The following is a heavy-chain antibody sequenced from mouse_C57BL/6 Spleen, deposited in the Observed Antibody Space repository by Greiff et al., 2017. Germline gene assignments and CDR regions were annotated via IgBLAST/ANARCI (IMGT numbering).Heavy chain of an antibody. V-gene: IGHV1-39*01. CDR2: INPNYGTT. J-gene: IGHJ1*03. D-gene: IGHD4-1*02. Sequence: LVESGPELVKPGASVKISCKASGYSFTDYNMNWVKQSNGKSLEWIGVINPNYGTTSYNQKFKGKATLTVDQSSSTAYMQLNSLTSEDSAVYYCARSAQLGPHWYFDVWGTGTTVTVSS. CDR3: ARSAQLGPHWYFDV. CDR1: GYSFTDYN.